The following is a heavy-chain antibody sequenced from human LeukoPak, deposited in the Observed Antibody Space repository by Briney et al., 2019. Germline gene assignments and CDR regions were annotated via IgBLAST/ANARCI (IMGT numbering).Heavy chain of an antibody. CDR2: INPSGGST. D-gene: IGHD3-10*01. Sequence: GASVKVSCKASGYTFTSYYMHWVRQAPGQGLEWMGIINPSGGSTSYAQKFQGRVTMTRDTSTSTVYMELSSLRSEDTAVHYCARATIRLLWFGDGWFDPWGQGTLVTVPS. CDR3: ARATIRLLWFGDGWFDP. V-gene: IGHV1-46*01. J-gene: IGHJ5*02. CDR1: GYTFTSYY.